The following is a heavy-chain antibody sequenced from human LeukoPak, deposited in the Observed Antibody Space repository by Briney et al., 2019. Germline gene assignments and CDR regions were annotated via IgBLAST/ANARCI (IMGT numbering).Heavy chain of an antibody. V-gene: IGHV1-69*13. CDR2: IIPIFGTA. Sequence: ASVKVSCKPSGYTFTDYAINWVRQAPGQGLEWMGGIIPIFGTANYAQKFQGRVTITADESTSTAYMELSSLRSEDTAVYYCARTPKWELPEYYFDYWGQGTLVTVSS. D-gene: IGHD1-26*01. CDR1: GYTFTDYA. J-gene: IGHJ4*02. CDR3: ARTPKWELPEYYFDY.